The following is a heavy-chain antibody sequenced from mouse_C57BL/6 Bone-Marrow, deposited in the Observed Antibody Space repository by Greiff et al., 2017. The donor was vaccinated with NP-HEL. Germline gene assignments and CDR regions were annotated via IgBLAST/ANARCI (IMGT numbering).Heavy chain of an antibody. J-gene: IGHJ4*01. V-gene: IGHV1-82*01. D-gene: IGHD1-2*01. Sequence: QVQLQQSGPELVKPGASVKISCKASGYAFSSSWMNWVKQRPGKGLEWIGRIYPGDGDTNYNGKFKGKATLTADKSSSTAYMQLSSLTSEDAAVYFCARGLLRPYAMDYWGQGTSVTVSS. CDR1: GYAFSSSW. CDR3: ARGLLRPYAMDY. CDR2: IYPGDGDT.